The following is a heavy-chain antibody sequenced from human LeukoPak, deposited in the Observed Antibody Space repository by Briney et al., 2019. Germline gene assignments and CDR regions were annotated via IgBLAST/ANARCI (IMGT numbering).Heavy chain of an antibody. CDR3: ARDRALGSGKYYFDY. J-gene: IGHJ4*02. CDR1: GGFISNYY. CDR2: IYYSGST. D-gene: IGHD3-16*01. Sequence: TSETLSLTCSVSGGFISNYYWTWIRQPPGKGLEWIGYIYYSGSTNYNPSLKSRVTISVDTSKNQFSLKLSSVTAADTAVYYCARDRALGSGKYYFDYWGQGTLVTVSA. V-gene: IGHV4-59*01.